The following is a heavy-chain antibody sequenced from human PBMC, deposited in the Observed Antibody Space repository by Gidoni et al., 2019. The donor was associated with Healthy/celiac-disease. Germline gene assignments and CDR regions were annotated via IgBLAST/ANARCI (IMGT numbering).Heavy chain of an antibody. D-gene: IGHD3-22*01. CDR3: ARESNDSSGEYSLGDYYYGMDV. CDR2: IIPIFGTA. Sequence: QVQLVQSGAEVKKPGSSVKVSCKASGGTFSSYAISWVRQAPGQGLEWMGGIIPIFGTANYAQKFQGRVTITADESTSTAYMELSSLRSEDTAVYYCARESNDSSGEYSLGDYYYGMDVWGQGTTVTVSS. J-gene: IGHJ6*02. V-gene: IGHV1-69*01. CDR1: GGTFSSYA.